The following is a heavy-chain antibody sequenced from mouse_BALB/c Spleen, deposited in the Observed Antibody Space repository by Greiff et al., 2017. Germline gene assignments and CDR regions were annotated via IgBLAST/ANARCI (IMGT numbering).Heavy chain of an antibody. CDR1: GFTFSSYT. D-gene: IGHD2-1*01. J-gene: IGHJ4*01. CDR3: TRDWGGNYESYYAMDY. Sequence: EVQLVESGGGLVKPGGSLKLSCAASGFTFSSYTMSWVRQTPEKRLEWVATISSGGSYTYYPDSVKGRFTISRDNAKNTLYLQMSSLKSEDTAMYYCTRDWGGNYESYYAMDYWGQGTSVTVSS. CDR2: ISSGGSYT. V-gene: IGHV5-6-4*01.